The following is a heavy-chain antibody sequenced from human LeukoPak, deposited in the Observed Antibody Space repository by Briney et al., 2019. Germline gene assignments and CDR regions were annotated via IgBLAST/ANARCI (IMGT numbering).Heavy chain of an antibody. CDR2: IYHSGST. J-gene: IGHJ4*02. V-gene: IGHV4-38-2*02. CDR1: GYSISSGPY. D-gene: IGHD6-6*01. CDR3: ARDRGSSGGSFDY. Sequence: SETLSLTCSVSGYSISSGPYWGWIRQPPGKGLEWIGYIYHSGSTYYNPSLKSRVTISVDRSKNQFSLKLSSVTAADTAVYYCARDRGSSGGSFDYWGQGTLVTVSS.